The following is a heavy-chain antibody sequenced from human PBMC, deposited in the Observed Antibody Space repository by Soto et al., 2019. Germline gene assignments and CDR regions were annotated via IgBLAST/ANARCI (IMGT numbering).Heavy chain of an antibody. D-gene: IGHD6-19*01. Sequence: GGSLRLACAASGFTFSSSWMHWVRQAPGKGLVWVSRINSGASNTNYADSVKGRFTISRDNAKNTLYLQVDSLTAEDTAVYYCARGPRGWFGNDYWGQGTLVTVSS. CDR2: INSGASNT. CDR3: ARGPRGWFGNDY. V-gene: IGHV3-74*01. J-gene: IGHJ4*02. CDR1: GFTFSSSW.